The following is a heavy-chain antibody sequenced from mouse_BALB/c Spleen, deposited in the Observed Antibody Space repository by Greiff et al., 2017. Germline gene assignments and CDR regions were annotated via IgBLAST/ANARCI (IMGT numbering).Heavy chain of an antibody. CDR3: TRDYYGSRRGFAY. CDR1: GYTFTSYY. D-gene: IGHD1-1*01. Sequence: VQLQQSGAELVKPGASVKLSCKASGYTFTSYYMYWVKQRPGQGLEWIGEINPSNGGTNFNEKFKSKATLTVDKSSSTAYMQLSSLTSEDSAVYYCTRDYYGSRRGFAYWGQGTLVTVSA. CDR2: INPSNGGT. J-gene: IGHJ3*01. V-gene: IGHV1S81*02.